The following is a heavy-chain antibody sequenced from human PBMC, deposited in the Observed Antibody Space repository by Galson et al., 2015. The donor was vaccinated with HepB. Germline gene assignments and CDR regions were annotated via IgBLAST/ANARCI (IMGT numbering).Heavy chain of an antibody. J-gene: IGHJ6*02. CDR2: IYSGGST. CDR1: GFTVSSNY. V-gene: IGHV3-66*02. D-gene: IGHD1-14*01. Sequence: SLRLSCAASGFTVSSNYMSWVRQAPGKGLEWVSVIYSGGSTYSADSVKGRFTISRDNSKNTLYLQMRSLRAEDTAVYYCASVRDTLRTGYGMDVWGQGTTVTVSS. CDR3: ASVRDTLRTGYGMDV.